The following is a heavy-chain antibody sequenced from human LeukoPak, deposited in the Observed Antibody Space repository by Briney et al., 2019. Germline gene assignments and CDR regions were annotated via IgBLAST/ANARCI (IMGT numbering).Heavy chain of an antibody. Sequence: ASLKVSCKASGYTFTSYDINWVPQATGQGLGWRGWMNPKSGNTGYAQKFQGRVTITRNTSISTAYMELSSLRSEDTAVYYCATYCSSTSCPYNWFDPWGQGTLVTVSS. D-gene: IGHD2-2*01. CDR2: MNPKSGNT. V-gene: IGHV1-8*03. CDR3: ATYCSSTSCPYNWFDP. CDR1: GYTFTSYD. J-gene: IGHJ5*02.